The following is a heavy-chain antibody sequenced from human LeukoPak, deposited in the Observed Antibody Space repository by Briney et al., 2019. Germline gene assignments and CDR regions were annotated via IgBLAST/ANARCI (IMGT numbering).Heavy chain of an antibody. Sequence: PSETLSLTCTVSGGSISSYYWSWIRQPPGKGLEWIGYIYYSGSTNYNPSLKSRVTISVDTSKNQFSLMLSSVTAADTTVYYCARWATPYSSSWYRYFDYWGQGTLVTVSS. CDR2: IYYSGST. D-gene: IGHD6-13*01. CDR1: GGSISSYY. V-gene: IGHV4-59*01. CDR3: ARWATPYSSSWYRYFDY. J-gene: IGHJ4*02.